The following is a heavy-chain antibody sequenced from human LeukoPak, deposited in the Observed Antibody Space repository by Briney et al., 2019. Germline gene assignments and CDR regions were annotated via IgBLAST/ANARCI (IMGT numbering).Heavy chain of an antibody. CDR3: AKDSYSKGDF. J-gene: IGHJ4*02. CDR1: GFTFSSYW. CDR2: IKGDGSST. V-gene: IGHV3-74*01. Sequence: GGSLRLSCAASGFTFSSYWMHWVRHTPGKGLVWVSRIKGDGSSTSYADSVKGRFTISRDNAKNTLYLQMNSLRAEDTAVYYCAKDSYSKGDFWGQGVLVTVSS. D-gene: IGHD6-13*01.